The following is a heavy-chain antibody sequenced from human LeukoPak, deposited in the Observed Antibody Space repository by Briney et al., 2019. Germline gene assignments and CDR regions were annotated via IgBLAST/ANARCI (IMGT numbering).Heavy chain of an antibody. V-gene: IGHV3-48*01. J-gene: IGHJ6*02. CDR2: ISSSSSTI. Sequence: GGSLRLSCAASGFTFSSYSMNWVRQAPGKGLEWVSYISSSSSTIYYADSVKGRFTISRDNSKNTLYLQMNSLRAEDTAVYYCARGDSSSWYAGFYYYYYGMDVWGQGTTVTVSS. CDR3: ARGDSSSWYAGFYYYYYGMDV. CDR1: GFTFSSYS. D-gene: IGHD6-13*01.